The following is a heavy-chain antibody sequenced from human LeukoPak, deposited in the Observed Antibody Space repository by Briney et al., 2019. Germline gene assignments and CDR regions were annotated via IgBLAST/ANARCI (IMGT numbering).Heavy chain of an antibody. V-gene: IGHV3-30*04. J-gene: IGHJ4*02. CDR1: GFTFSSYA. CDR2: MSYDGRSE. D-gene: IGHD6-13*01. CDR3: ARDGEQRLVLHYFDY. Sequence: GRSLRLSCAASGFTFSSYAVHWVRQAPGKGLEWVAVMSYDGRSEYYADSVKGRFTISRDNSKNTLYLEMNSLRAEDAAVYYCARDGEQRLVLHYFDYWGQGTLVTVSS.